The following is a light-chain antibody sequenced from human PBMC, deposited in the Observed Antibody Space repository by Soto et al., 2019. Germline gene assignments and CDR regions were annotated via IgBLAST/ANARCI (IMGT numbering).Light chain of an antibody. Sequence: DIQMTQSPSSLSASVGDRVTITCRASQSITNSLNWYQHKPGKAPTLLVYAASSLQSGVPSRFSGSGSGTDFTLTISSLQPEDFATYFCQQGHSMPFTFDPGTKVDIK. J-gene: IGKJ3*01. V-gene: IGKV1-39*01. CDR1: QSITNS. CDR2: AAS. CDR3: QQGHSMPFT.